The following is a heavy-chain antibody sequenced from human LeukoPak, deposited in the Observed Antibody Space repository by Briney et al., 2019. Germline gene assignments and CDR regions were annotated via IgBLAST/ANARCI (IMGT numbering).Heavy chain of an antibody. CDR3: ARVVVVVAATVD. D-gene: IGHD2-15*01. CDR1: GGSISSYY. J-gene: IGHJ4*02. V-gene: IGHV4-59*12. CDR2: IYYSGST. Sequence: SETLSLTCTVSGGSISSYYWSWIRQPPGKGLEWIGYIYYSGSTYYNPSLKSRVTISVDTSKNQFSLKLSSVTAADTAVYYCARVVVVVAATVDWGQGTLVTVSS.